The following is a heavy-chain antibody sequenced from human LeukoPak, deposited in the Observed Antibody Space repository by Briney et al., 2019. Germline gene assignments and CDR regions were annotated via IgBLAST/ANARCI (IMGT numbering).Heavy chain of an antibody. CDR3: ARRGLVNTEYLEH. D-gene: IGHD6-6*01. CDR2: INPNSGAT. CDR1: GYTFTDSY. Sequence: ASVKVSCKASGYTFTDSYMHWVRQAPGQALEWMGWINPNSGATNYAQNFQGRVTMTRDTSISTAYMELSSLRADDTAVYYCARRGLVNTEYLEHWGQGTLVTVSS. V-gene: IGHV1-2*02. J-gene: IGHJ1*01.